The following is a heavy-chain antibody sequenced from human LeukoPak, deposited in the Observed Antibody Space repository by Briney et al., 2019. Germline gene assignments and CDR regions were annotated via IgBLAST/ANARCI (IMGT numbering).Heavy chain of an antibody. D-gene: IGHD5-18*01. CDR3: ASSGYSYGYNRAFDY. J-gene: IGHJ4*02. CDR2: IYTSGST. CDR1: GGSISSYY. Sequence: NASETLSLTCTVSGGSISSYYWSWIRQPAGKGLEWIGRIYTSGSTNYNPSLKSRVTMSVDTSKNQFSLKLSSVTAADTAVYYCASSGYSYGYNRAFDYWGQGTLVTVSS. V-gene: IGHV4-4*07.